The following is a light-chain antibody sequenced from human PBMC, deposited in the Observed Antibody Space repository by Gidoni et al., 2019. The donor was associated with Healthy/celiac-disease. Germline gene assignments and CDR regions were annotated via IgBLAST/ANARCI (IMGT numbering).Light chain of an antibody. CDR2: DAS. J-gene: IGKJ4*01. Sequence: DIVLTQSPATLSLSPGERATLSCRASQSVSSYLAWYQQKPGQAPRLLIYDASNRATGIQARFSSSWSGTDFTLTISSLEPEDFAVYYCQQRSNWPHFGGGTKVEIK. V-gene: IGKV3-11*01. CDR1: QSVSSY. CDR3: QQRSNWPH.